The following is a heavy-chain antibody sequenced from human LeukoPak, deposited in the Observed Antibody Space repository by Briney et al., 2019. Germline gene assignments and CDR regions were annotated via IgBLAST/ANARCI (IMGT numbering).Heavy chain of an antibody. D-gene: IGHD6-13*01. CDR1: GGSISSYY. CDR3: ARPSRGIAAAGAGPAFDI. CDR2: IYYSGST. Sequence: SETLSLTCTVSGGSISSYYWSWIRQPPGKGLEWIGYIYYSGSTNYNPSLKSRVTISVDTSKNQFSLKLSSVTAADTAVYYCARPSRGIAAAGAGPAFDIWGQGTMVTVSS. J-gene: IGHJ3*02. V-gene: IGHV4-59*08.